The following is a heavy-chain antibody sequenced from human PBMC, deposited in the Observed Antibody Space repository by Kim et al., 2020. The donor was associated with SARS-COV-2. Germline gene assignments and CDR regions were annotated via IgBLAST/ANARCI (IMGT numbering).Heavy chain of an antibody. J-gene: IGHJ6*02. CDR1: GGTFSSYA. D-gene: IGHD6-13*01. Sequence: SVKVSCKASGGTFSSYAISWVRQAPGQGLEWMGGIITIFGTANYEQKFQGRVTITADESTSTAYMEMSSMRSEDTGVYYCARVRDSSSWDLGGYYYYGMDVWGQGTTVTVSS. V-gene: IGHV1-69*13. CDR2: IITIFGTA. CDR3: ARVRDSSSWDLGGYYYYGMDV.